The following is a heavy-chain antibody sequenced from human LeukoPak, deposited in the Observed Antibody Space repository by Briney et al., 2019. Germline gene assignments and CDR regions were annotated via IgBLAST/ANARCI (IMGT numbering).Heavy chain of an antibody. V-gene: IGHV3-15*01. CDR1: GFTFSNAW. CDR3: TTGGRYSDY. Sequence: PGGSLRLSCAASGFTFSNAWMTWVRQAPGEGLEWVGRIKSKNDGGTPNYAAPVKDRFTISRDDSRNTLYLQMNSLKTEDTAVYYCTTGGRYSDYWGQGTLVTVSS. J-gene: IGHJ4*02. CDR2: IKSKNDGGTP.